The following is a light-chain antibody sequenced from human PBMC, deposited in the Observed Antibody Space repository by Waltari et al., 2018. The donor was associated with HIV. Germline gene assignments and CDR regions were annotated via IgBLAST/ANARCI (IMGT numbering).Light chain of an antibody. CDR3: DSRDTSGNHVV. CDR1: SLSFYY. V-gene: IGLV3-19*01. J-gene: IGLJ2*01. CDR2: GQN. Sequence: SSELTQDPAVSVALGQTVRITFQGDSLSFYYATWYQQKPGQAPFLLVYGQNNRPSGIPDRFSGSSSGNTASLTITGAQAEDEADYYCDSRDTSGNHVVFGGGTKVTVL.